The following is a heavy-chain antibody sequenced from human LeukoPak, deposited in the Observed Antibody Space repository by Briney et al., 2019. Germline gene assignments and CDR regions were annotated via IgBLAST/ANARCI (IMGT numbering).Heavy chain of an antibody. CDR3: ARYTYYYDSSGCEYYFDY. V-gene: IGHV4-59*01. D-gene: IGHD3-22*01. CDR2: IYYSGST. Sequence: KPSETLSLTCTVSGGSISSYYWSWIRQPPGKGLEWIGYIYYSGSTNYNPSLKSRVTISVDTSKNQFSLKLSSVTAADTAVYYCARYTYYYDSSGCEYYFDYWGQGTLVTVSS. J-gene: IGHJ4*02. CDR1: GGSISSYY.